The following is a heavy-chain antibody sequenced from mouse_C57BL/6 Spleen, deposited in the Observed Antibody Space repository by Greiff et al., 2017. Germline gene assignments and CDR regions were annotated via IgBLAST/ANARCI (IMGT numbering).Heavy chain of an antibody. Sequence: VKLMESGPGLVQPSQSLSITCTVSGFSLTSYGVHWVRQSPGKGLEWLGVIWSGGSTDYNAAFISRLSISKDNPKSQVFFKMNSLQADDTAIYYCARYYYGSDYAMDYWGQGTSVTVSS. CDR1: GFSLTSYG. CDR3: ARYYYGSDYAMDY. V-gene: IGHV2-2*01. J-gene: IGHJ4*01. D-gene: IGHD1-1*01. CDR2: IWSGGST.